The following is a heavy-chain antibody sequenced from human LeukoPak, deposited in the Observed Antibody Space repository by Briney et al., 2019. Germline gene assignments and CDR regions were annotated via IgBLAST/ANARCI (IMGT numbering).Heavy chain of an antibody. Sequence: PSVTLSLTCAAYGGSFSGYYWSWIRQPPGKGLEWIGEINHSGSTNYNPSLKSRVTISVDTSKNQFSLKLSSVTAADTAVYYCARGRTYYYDGSGYYYARYFDLWGRGTLVTVSS. J-gene: IGHJ2*01. CDR1: GGSFSGYY. CDR2: INHSGST. D-gene: IGHD3-22*01. CDR3: ARGRTYYYDGSGYYYARYFDL. V-gene: IGHV4-34*01.